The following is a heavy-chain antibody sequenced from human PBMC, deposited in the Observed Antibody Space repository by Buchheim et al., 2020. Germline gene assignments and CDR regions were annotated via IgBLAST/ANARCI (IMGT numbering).Heavy chain of an antibody. J-gene: IGHJ4*02. V-gene: IGHV1-69*06. CDR3: ARDWAGEYCSGGSCYSMD. CDR2: IIPIFGTA. D-gene: IGHD2-15*01. Sequence: QVQLVQSGAEVKKPGSSVKVSCKASGGTFSSYAISWVRQAPGQGLEWMGGIIPIFGTANYAQQFQGRVTITADNSTSTAYTELSSLRSEDTAVYYCARDWAGEYCSGGSCYSMDWGQGTL. CDR1: GGTFSSYA.